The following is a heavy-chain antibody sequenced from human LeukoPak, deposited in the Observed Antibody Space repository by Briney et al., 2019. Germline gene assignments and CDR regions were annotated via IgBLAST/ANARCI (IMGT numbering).Heavy chain of an antibody. CDR3: VRGGGRHVEY. Sequence: GGSLRLSCAASGFTVSSNYMSWVRQAPGKGLEWVSVIYSSGSTYYADSVKGRFTISRDNAKNSLYLQMNSLRAEGTAVYYCVRGGGRHVEYWGQGNLVTVSS. D-gene: IGHD2/OR15-2a*01. CDR1: GFTVSSNY. CDR2: IYSSGST. J-gene: IGHJ4*02. V-gene: IGHV3-66*01.